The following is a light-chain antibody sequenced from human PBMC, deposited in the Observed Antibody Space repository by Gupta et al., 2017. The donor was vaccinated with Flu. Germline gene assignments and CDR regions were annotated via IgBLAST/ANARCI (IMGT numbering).Light chain of an antibody. J-gene: IGKJ1*01. V-gene: IGKV3-15*01. CDR3: QQYNNWPQT. CDR1: QSVSSN. CDR2: GAS. Sequence: DILLTPSPATLSVSPGERATLSCRASQSVSSNLAWYQQKPGQAPRLLIYGASTRATGIPARFSGSGSGTEFTLTISSLQSEDFAVYYCQQYNNWPQTFGQGTKVEIK.